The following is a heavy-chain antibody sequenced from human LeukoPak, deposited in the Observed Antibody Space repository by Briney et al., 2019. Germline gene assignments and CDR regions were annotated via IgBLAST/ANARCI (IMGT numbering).Heavy chain of an antibody. J-gene: IGHJ4*02. CDR2: ISSSGGST. D-gene: IGHD2-2*01. CDR1: GFTFSSYA. Sequence: GGSLRLSCAASGFTFSSYAMSWVRQAPGKGLEWVSAISSSGGSTYYADTVKGRFTISRDNPKNTLYLQMNSLRAEDTAVYYCAKGTLDIVVVPAAPKVYYFDYWGQGTLVTVSS. V-gene: IGHV3-23*01. CDR3: AKGTLDIVVVPAAPKVYYFDY.